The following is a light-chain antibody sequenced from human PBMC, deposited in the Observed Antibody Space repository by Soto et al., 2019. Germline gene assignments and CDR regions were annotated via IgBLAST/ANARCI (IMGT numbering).Light chain of an antibody. CDR2: DTS. J-gene: IGKJ1*01. V-gene: IGKV1-27*01. CDR3: QKYNSAPRA. Sequence: DIQMTQSPSSLSASVGDRVTITCRASQGISNFLAWYQQKPGKVPKLLIYDTSTLQSGVPSRFSGSGSGTDFTLTISSLQPEDVATYYCQKYNSAPRAFGQGTKVEIK. CDR1: QGISNF.